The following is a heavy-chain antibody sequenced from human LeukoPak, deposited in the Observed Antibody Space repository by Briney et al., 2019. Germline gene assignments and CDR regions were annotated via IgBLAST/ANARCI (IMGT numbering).Heavy chain of an antibody. CDR3: ARAPRFLEWLSTYNWFDA. CDR1: GYTFTSYD. D-gene: IGHD3-3*01. CDR2: MNPNSGNT. V-gene: IGHV1-8*01. Sequence: ASVKVSCKASGYTFTSYDINWVRQATGQGLEWMGWMNPNSGNTGYAQKFQGRVTMTRNTSISTAYMELSSLRSEDTAVYYCARAPRFLEWLSTYNWFDAWGQGTLVTVSS. J-gene: IGHJ5*02.